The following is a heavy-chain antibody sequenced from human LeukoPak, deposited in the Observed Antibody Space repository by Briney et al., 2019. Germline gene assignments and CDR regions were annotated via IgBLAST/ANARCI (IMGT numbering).Heavy chain of an antibody. Sequence: GASVKVSCKASGYTFTSYDINWVRQATGQGLGWMGWMNPNSGNTGYAQKFQGRVTMTRNTSISTAYMELSSLRSEDTAVYYCARGVIAAAGTDWFDPWGQGTLVTVSS. V-gene: IGHV1-8*01. CDR3: ARGVIAAAGTDWFDP. D-gene: IGHD6-13*01. CDR2: MNPNSGNT. J-gene: IGHJ5*02. CDR1: GYTFTSYD.